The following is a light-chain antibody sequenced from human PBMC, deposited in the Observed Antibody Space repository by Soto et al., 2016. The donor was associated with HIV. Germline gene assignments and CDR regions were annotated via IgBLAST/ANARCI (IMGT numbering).Light chain of an antibody. CDR1: NIGSKS. Sequence: SYELTQPPSVSVAPGKTARITCGGNNIGSKSVHWYQQKPGQAPVLVVYDDNDRPSGIPERFSGSNSGNTATLTISRVEAGNEADCYCQVWDSSSDHYVFGTGTKVTVL. CDR3: QVWDSSSDHYV. J-gene: IGLJ1*01. CDR2: DDN. V-gene: IGLV3-21*03.